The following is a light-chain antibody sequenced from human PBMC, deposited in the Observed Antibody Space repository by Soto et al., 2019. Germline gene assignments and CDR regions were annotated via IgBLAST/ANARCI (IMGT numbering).Light chain of an antibody. Sequence: QSALTQPASVSGSPGQSITISCTGTSSDVGGYNYVSWYQQHPGKAPKLMIYDVSNRPSGVSNRFSGSKSGNTASLTISGLQAEDEADYYCSSYTSSSPHWVFGGGTKVTVL. CDR2: DVS. V-gene: IGLV2-14*01. CDR3: SSYTSSSPHWV. CDR1: SSDVGGYNY. J-gene: IGLJ3*02.